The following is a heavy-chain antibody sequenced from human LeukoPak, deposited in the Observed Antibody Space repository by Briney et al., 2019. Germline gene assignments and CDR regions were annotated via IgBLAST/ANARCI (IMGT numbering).Heavy chain of an antibody. CDR2: IDHSGST. V-gene: IGHV4-34*01. Sequence: SETLSLTCAVYGGSFSGYYWSWIRQPPGKGLEWIGEIDHSGSTNYNPSLKSRVTISVDTSKNQFSLKLSSVTAADTAVYYCARGVRRPYGSGVVNWFDPWGQGTLVTVSS. J-gene: IGHJ5*02. D-gene: IGHD3-10*01. CDR1: GGSFSGYY. CDR3: ARGVRRPYGSGVVNWFDP.